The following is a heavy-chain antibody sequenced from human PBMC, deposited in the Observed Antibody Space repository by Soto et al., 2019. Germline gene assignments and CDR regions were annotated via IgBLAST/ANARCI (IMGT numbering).Heavy chain of an antibody. D-gene: IGHD3-22*01. CDR3: ARRGTDYYDSSVYYYYDY. V-gene: IGHV3-30-3*01. CDR1: GFSFRTSA. CDR2: LSNDEITN. J-gene: IGHJ4*02. Sequence: QVQLVESGGGVVQPGRSLRLSCAASGFSFRTSAMHWVRQAPGKGLEWVAALSNDEITNYCADSVKGRFTISRDNSKNTLYLQMNSLRAEDTAVYYCARRGTDYYDSSVYYYYDYWGQGTLVTVSS.